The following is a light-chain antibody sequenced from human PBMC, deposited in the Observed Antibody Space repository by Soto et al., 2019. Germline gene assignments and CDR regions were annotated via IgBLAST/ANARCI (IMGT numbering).Light chain of an antibody. CDR1: SSNIGSNY. V-gene: IGLV1-47*01. J-gene: IGLJ3*02. Sequence: QSVLTQPPSASGTPGQRVNISCSGSSSNIGSNYVYWYRQFPGTAPKLLIQRNNQRPSGVPARFSGSKSGTSASLAISGLRSEDEADYYCQAYDYSLTASVFGGGTKVTVL. CDR2: RNN. CDR3: QAYDYSLTASV.